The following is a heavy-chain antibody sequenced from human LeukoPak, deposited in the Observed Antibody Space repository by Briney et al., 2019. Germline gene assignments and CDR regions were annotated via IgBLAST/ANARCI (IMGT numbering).Heavy chain of an antibody. CDR2: IYYSGST. V-gene: IGHV4-31*03. CDR1: GGSISSGGYY. Sequence: PSETLSLTCTVSGGSISSGGYYWSWIRQHPGKGPEWIGYIYYSGSTYYNPSLKSRVTISVDTSKNQFSLKLSSVTAADTAVYYCARVLQWLGRFDYWGQGTLVTVSS. CDR3: ARVLQWLGRFDY. D-gene: IGHD6-19*01. J-gene: IGHJ4*02.